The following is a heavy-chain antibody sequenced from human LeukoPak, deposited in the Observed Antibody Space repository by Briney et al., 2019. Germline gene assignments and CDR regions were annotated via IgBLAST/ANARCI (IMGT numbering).Heavy chain of an antibody. CDR1: GFTFDDYA. V-gene: IGHV3-9*01. D-gene: IGHD6-19*01. J-gene: IGHJ4*02. CDR3: AKDRASGWFEFDY. CDR2: ISWNSGSI. Sequence: PGGSLRLSCAASGFTFDDYAMHWVRHAPGKGLEWVSGISWNSGSIGYADSVKGRFTISRDNAKNSLYLQMNSLRAEDTALYYCAKDRASGWFEFDYWGQGTLVTVSS.